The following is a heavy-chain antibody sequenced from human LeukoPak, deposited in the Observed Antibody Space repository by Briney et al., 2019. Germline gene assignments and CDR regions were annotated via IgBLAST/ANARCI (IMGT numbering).Heavy chain of an antibody. V-gene: IGHV3-30*01. CDR2: ISYDGSNK. Sequence: GGSLRLSCAASGFTFSSYAMRWVRQAPGKGLEWVAVISYDGSNKYYADSVKGRFTISRDNSKNTLYLQMNSLRAEDTAVYYCARDLRSGYSSGYGYWGQGTLVTVSS. CDR1: GFTFSSYA. J-gene: IGHJ4*02. D-gene: IGHD5-18*01. CDR3: ARDLRSGYSSGYGY.